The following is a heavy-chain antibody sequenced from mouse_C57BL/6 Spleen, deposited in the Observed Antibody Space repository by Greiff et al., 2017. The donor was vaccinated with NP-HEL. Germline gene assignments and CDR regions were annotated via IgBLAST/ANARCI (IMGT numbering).Heavy chain of an antibody. D-gene: IGHD1-1*01. V-gene: IGHV5-17*01. CDR3: ARDYYGSSYYFDY. CDR2: ISSGSSTN. CDR1: GFTFSDYG. J-gene: IGHJ2*01. Sequence: EVMLVESGGGLVKPGGSLKLSCAASGFTFSDYGMHWVRQAPEKGLEWVAYISSGSSTNYYADTVKGRFTISRDNAKNTLFLQMTSLRSEDTAMYYCARDYYGSSYYFDYWGQGTTLTVSS.